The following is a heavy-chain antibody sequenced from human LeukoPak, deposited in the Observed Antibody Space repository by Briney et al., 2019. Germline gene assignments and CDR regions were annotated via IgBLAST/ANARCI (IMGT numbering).Heavy chain of an antibody. Sequence: PGGSLRLSCSASGFSFSDYDMNWVRQAPGKGLEWVSAISGRSSHVYYGEAVKGRFTMSRDNAKNSLYLQLDSLGVEDTAVYYCGRAFPPLRTSSAGDLWGQGTLVTVSS. CDR3: GRAFPPLRTSSAGDL. D-gene: IGHD3-16*01. CDR1: GFSFSDYD. V-gene: IGHV3-21*01. CDR2: ISGRSSHV. J-gene: IGHJ1*01.